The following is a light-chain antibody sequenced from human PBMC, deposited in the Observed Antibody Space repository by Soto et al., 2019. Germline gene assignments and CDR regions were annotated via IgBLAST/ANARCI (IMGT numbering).Light chain of an antibody. CDR2: GAS. J-gene: IGKJ2*01. CDR1: QSVSSN. Sequence: EIVMTQSPATLSVSPGERATLSCRASQSVSSNLAWYQQKPGQAPRLLIYGASTRATGIPARFSGSGSGTGVHSPIRRLESEDFAVYYCQPYNNWPRYPFGQGTKLEIK. V-gene: IGKV3-15*01. CDR3: QPYNNWPRYP.